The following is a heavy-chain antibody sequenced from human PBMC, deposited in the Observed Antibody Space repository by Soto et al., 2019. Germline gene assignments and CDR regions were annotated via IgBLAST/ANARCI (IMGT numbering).Heavy chain of an antibody. CDR1: GFTFRWFG. V-gene: IGHV3-30*18. D-gene: IGHD3-10*01. CDR2: ISNDGSNE. J-gene: IGHJ4*02. CDR3: AKGEARGIIPSYVDY. Sequence: SLRLSCAGSGFTFRWFGMNWVRQAPGKGLEWVARISNDGSNEYYVDSVKGRFTISRDKSKNTLYLQMDSLRAEDTAVYYCAKGEARGIIPSYVDYWGLGALVTVSS.